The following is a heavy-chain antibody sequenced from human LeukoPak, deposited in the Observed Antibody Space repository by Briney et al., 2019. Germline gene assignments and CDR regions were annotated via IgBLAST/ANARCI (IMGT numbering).Heavy chain of an antibody. CDR3: ARLKYQPNWFDP. V-gene: IGHV1-8*01. D-gene: IGHD2-2*01. CDR2: MNPDSGNT. Sequence: ASVKVSCKASEYTCTSYDINWVRQATGQGLEWMGWMNPDSGNTGYAQKFQGRVTMTRNTSISTAYMELSSLRSEDTAVYYCARLKYQPNWFDPWGQGTLVTVSS. CDR1: EYTCTSYD. J-gene: IGHJ5*02.